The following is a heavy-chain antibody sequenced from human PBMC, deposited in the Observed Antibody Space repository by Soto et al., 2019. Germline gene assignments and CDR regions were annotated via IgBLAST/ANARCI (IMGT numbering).Heavy chain of an antibody. D-gene: IGHD2-8*02. Sequence: GGSLKISCNCSGYSFTIYCIGLVRQMPGKGLDWMGIIYPGDSDTRYSPSFQGQVTISADKSISTAYLQWSSLKASDTAMYYCARLKSTDYYYGMDVWGQGTTVTVSS. CDR3: ARLKSTDYYYGMDV. J-gene: IGHJ6*02. V-gene: IGHV5-51*01. CDR1: GYSFTIYC. CDR2: IYPGDSDT.